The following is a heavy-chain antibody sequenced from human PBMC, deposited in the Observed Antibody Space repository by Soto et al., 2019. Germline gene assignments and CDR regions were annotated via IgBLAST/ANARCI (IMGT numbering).Heavy chain of an antibody. J-gene: IGHJ6*02. Sequence: SETLSLTCTVSGGSISSYYWSWIRQPPGKGLEWIGYIYYSGSTNYNPSLKSRVTISVDTSKNQFSLKLGSVTAADTAVYYCARAPARLQSNYYYYYGMDVWGQGTTVTVSS. CDR3: ARAPARLQSNYYYYYGMDV. CDR1: GGSISSYY. V-gene: IGHV4-59*01. D-gene: IGHD6-6*01. CDR2: IYYSGST.